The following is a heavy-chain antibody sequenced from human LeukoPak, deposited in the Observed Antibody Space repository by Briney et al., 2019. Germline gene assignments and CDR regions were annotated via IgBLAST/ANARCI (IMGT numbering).Heavy chain of an antibody. CDR2: ITWDGDTT. V-gene: IGHV3-43*01. J-gene: IGHJ4*02. CDR3: VKGGYGSRFDS. D-gene: IGHD3-10*01. Sequence: GSLRLSCAASGFTFNDYKMHWVRQAPGKGLEWISLITWDGDTTHYADPVKGRFTISRDNSKNSLYLQMNSLRTEDTALYYCVKGGYGSRFDSWGQGTLVTVSS. CDR1: GFTFNDYK.